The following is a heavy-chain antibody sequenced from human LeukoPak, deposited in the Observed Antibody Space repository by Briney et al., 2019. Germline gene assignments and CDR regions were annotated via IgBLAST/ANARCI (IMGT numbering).Heavy chain of an antibody. D-gene: IGHD2-15*01. CDR3: ARQGGYCSGGSCYHFDY. Sequence: GESLKISCKGSGYSFTSYWISWVRQMPAKGREWMGRIDPSDSYTNYSPSFQGHVTISADKSISTAYLQWSSLKASDTAMYYCARQGGYCSGGSCYHFDYWGQGTLVTVSS. CDR1: GYSFTSYW. CDR2: IDPSDSYT. V-gene: IGHV5-10-1*01. J-gene: IGHJ4*02.